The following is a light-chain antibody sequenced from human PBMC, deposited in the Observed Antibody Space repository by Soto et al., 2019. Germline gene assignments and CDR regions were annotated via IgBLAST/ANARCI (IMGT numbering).Light chain of an antibody. Sequence: QSALAQPASMSGSPGQSITTSCTGSGSDIATFNYVSWYQQYPGKAPKLLIYQVTSRASGVSHRFSGSKSGNTAALTISGLQPEDEAEYYCNSYSSTSFYVFGTGTKVTV. CDR2: QVT. CDR1: GSDIATFNY. CDR3: NSYSSTSFYV. V-gene: IGLV2-14*01. J-gene: IGLJ1*01.